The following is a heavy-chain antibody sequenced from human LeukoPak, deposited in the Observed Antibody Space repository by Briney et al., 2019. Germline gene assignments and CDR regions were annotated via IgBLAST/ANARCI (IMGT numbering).Heavy chain of an antibody. V-gene: IGHV4-39*07. Sequence: PSETLSLTCTVSGGSISSSSYYWGWIRQPPGKGLEWIGSIYYSGSTYYNPSLKSRVTISVDTSKNQFSLKLSSVTAADTAVYYCARDLWGYDNSGYYYALNYYYYMDVWGKGTTVTVSS. J-gene: IGHJ6*03. CDR3: ARDLWGYDNSGYYYALNYYYYMDV. D-gene: IGHD3-22*01. CDR2: IYYSGST. CDR1: GGSISSSSYY.